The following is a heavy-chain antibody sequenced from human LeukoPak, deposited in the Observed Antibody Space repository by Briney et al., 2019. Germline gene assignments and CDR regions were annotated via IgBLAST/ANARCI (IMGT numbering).Heavy chain of an antibody. D-gene: IGHD3-3*01. CDR1: GGTFSSYA. CDR2: IIPIFGTA. J-gene: IGHJ5*02. Sequence: AASVKVSCKASGGTFSSYAISWVRQAPGQGLEWMGGIIPIFGTANYAQKFQGRVTITTDESTSTAYMELSSLRSEDTAVYYCARAPTVFGVVIGWFDPWGQGTLVTVSS. V-gene: IGHV1-69*05. CDR3: ARAPTVFGVVIGWFDP.